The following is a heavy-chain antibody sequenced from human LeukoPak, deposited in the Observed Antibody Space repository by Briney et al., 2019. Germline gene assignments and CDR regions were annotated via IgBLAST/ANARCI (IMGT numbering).Heavy chain of an antibody. D-gene: IGHD1-26*01. J-gene: IGHJ3*02. CDR3: ARVGWGQWSAFDI. CDR1: GGSFSGYY. CDR2: INHSGST. V-gene: IGHV4-34*01. Sequence: SETLSLTCAVYGGSFSGYYWSWIRQPPGKGLKWIGEINHSGSTNYNPSLKSRVTISVDTPKNQFSLKLSSVTAADTAVYYCARVGWGQWSAFDIWGQGTMVTVSS.